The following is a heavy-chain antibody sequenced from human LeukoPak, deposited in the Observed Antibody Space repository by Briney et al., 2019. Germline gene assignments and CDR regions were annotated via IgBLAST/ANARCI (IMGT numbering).Heavy chain of an antibody. J-gene: IGHJ4*02. CDR1: GLKFDGYA. V-gene: IGHV3-9*01. CDR3: ATDTYYGSGSHHPRRFDY. CDR2: ISWNGGSK. D-gene: IGHD3-10*01. Sequence: GGSLRLSCAVSGLKFDGYAMHWVRQAPGKGLEWVSGISWNGGSKDYADSVKGRLTISRDNAKNSLYLQMNSLRAEDTALYYCATDTYYGSGSHHPRRFDYWGQGTLVTVSS.